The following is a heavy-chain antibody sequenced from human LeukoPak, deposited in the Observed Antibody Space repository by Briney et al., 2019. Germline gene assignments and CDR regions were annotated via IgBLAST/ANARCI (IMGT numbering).Heavy chain of an antibody. CDR2: ISSSSSYI. CDR1: GFTFSSYS. D-gene: IGHD1-26*01. CDR3: ARMRSSWFDP. J-gene: IGHJ5*02. Sequence: GGSLRLSCAASGFTFSSYSMNLVRQAPGKGLEWVSSISSSSSYIYYANSVKGRFTISRDNAKNSLYLQMNSLRAEDTAVYYCARMRSSWFDPWGQGTLVTVSS. V-gene: IGHV3-21*01.